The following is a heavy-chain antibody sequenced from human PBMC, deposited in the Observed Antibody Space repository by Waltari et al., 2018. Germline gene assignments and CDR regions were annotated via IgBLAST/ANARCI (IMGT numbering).Heavy chain of an antibody. Sequence: EVQLVESGGGLVQPGGSLRLSCEASGFMFSNWMHWVRQAPGKGLVWISRINPDANLITYADSMKGRFTVSRDYARNTLYLQMSSLRVEDTAVYYCARGMGDIWGQGTLVTVSS. V-gene: IGHV3-74*01. CDR2: INPDANLI. J-gene: IGHJ4*02. CDR3: ARGMGDI. D-gene: IGHD3-16*01. CDR1: GFMFSNW.